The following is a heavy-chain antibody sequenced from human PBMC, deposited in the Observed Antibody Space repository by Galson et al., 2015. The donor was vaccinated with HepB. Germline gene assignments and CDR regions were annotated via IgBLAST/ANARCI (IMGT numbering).Heavy chain of an antibody. Sequence: SLRLSCAASGFTVITNYMSWVRQAPGKGLEWVSIIYSGGYRTYADSVKGRFTISRENSKNKVYLQMNSLRAEDTAVYYCARATSGGYCSRTSCYYFDYWGQGALVTVSS. CDR3: ARATSGGYCSRTSCYYFDY. V-gene: IGHV3-53*01. D-gene: IGHD2-2*01. J-gene: IGHJ4*02. CDR2: IYSGGYR. CDR1: GFTVITNY.